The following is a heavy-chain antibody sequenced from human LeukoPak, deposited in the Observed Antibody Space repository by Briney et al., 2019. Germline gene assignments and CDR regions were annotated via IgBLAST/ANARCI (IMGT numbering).Heavy chain of an antibody. D-gene: IGHD5-18*01. Sequence: SETLSLTCAVYGGSFSGYYWSWIRQPPGKGLEWIGEINHSGSTNYNPSLKSRVTISVDTSKSQFSLKLSSVTAADTAVYYCARSQIWSQPYFDYWGQGTLVTVSS. CDR2: INHSGST. J-gene: IGHJ4*02. CDR3: ARSQIWSQPYFDY. V-gene: IGHV4-34*01. CDR1: GGSFSGYY.